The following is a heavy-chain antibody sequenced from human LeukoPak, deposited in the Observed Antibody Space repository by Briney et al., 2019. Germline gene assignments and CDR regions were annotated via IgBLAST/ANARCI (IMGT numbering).Heavy chain of an antibody. V-gene: IGHV2-5*08. J-gene: IGHJ4*02. CDR2: IYWDDDK. CDR1: GGSVSSGDYY. CDR3: AHLAVAGTLGGFDY. Sequence: QTLSLTCTVSGGSVSSGDYYWSWIRQPPGKALEWLAVIYWDDDKRYSPSLKGRLTITEGTSKNQVVLTMTNMDPVDTATYYCAHLAVAGTLGGFDYWGQGTLVTVSS. D-gene: IGHD6-19*01.